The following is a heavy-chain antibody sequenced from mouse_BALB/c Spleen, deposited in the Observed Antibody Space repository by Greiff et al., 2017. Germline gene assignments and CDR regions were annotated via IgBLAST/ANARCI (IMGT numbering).Heavy chain of an antibody. V-gene: IGHV1-19*01. J-gene: IGHJ3*01. D-gene: IGHD2-14*01. CDR2: VNPYNGGT. CDR1: GYTFTDYY. CDR3: AREGDYRYDGAWFAY. Sequence: VQLQQSGPELVKPGASVKMSCKASGYTFTDYYMDWVKQSHGESSEWIGRVNPYNGGTSYNQKFKGKATLTVDKSSSTAYMELNSLTSEDSAVYYCAREGDYRYDGAWFAYWGQGTLVTVSA.